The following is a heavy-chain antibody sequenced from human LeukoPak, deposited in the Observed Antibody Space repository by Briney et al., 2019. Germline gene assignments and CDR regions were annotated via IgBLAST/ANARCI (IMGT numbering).Heavy chain of an antibody. D-gene: IGHD3-22*01. Sequence: SQTLSLTCAVSGGSISSGGHCWSWIRQPPGKGLEWIGYIYHSGSSYYKSSLKSRVTISVDRSKNQFSLKLSSVTAADTAVYYCARGDYYDSSGRVDAFDIWGQGTMVTVSS. CDR1: GGSISSGGHC. V-gene: IGHV4-30-2*01. J-gene: IGHJ3*02. CDR2: IYHSGSS. CDR3: ARGDYYDSSGRVDAFDI.